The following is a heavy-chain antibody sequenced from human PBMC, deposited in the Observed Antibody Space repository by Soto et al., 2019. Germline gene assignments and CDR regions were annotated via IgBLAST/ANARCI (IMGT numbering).Heavy chain of an antibody. J-gene: IGHJ4*02. CDR1: GFTFSDHY. CDR2: SRNKANSYST. D-gene: IGHD1-26*01. CDR3: GEDLIHGGIHHPFDS. Sequence: EVQLVESGGGLVQPGGSLRLSCAASGFTFSDHYMGWVRQAPGKGLEWVGGSRNKANSYSTEYAAAVKGRFTISRDDSMNAVFLQMTSLRTEDTAVYYCGEDLIHGGIHHPFDSLGQGTLVTVSS. V-gene: IGHV3-72*01.